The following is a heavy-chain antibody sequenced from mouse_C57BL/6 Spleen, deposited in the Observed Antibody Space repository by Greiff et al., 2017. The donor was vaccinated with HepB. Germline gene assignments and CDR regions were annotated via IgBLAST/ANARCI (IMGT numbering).Heavy chain of an antibody. V-gene: IGHV1-82*01. D-gene: IGHD1-1*01. J-gene: IGHJ4*01. CDR2: IYPGDGDT. Sequence: VQVVESGPELVKPGASVKISCKASGYAFSSSWMNWVKQRPGKGLEWIGRIYPGDGDTNYNGKFKGKATLTADKSSSTAYMQLSSLTSEDSAVYFCARFTTVVPYAMDYWGQGTSVTVSS. CDR1: GYAFSSSW. CDR3: ARFTTVVPYAMDY.